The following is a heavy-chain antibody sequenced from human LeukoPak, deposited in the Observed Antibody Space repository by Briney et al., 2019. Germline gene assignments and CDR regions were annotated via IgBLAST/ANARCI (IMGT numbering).Heavy chain of an antibody. Sequence: ASVRVSCKASGYTFTSYGISWVRQAPGQGLEWMGWISAYNGNTNYAQKLQGRVTMTTDTSTSTAYMELRSLRSDDTAVYYCARAGYSYGPLGILNYWGQGTLVTVSS. D-gene: IGHD5-18*01. V-gene: IGHV1-18*01. CDR1: GYTFTSYG. CDR3: ARAGYSYGPLGILNY. J-gene: IGHJ4*02. CDR2: ISAYNGNT.